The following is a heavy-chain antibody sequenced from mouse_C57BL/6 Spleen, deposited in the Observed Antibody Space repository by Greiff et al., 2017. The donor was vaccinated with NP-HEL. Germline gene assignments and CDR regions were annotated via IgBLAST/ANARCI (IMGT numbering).Heavy chain of an antibody. CDR3: ARDRYYYGSSYYYFDY. Sequence: EVQLVESEGGLVQPGSSMKLSCTASGFTFSDYYMAWVRQVPEKGLEWVANINYDGSSTYYLDSLKSRFIISRDNAKNILYLQMSSLKSEDTATYYCARDRYYYGSSYYYFDYWGQGTTLTVSS. V-gene: IGHV5-16*01. D-gene: IGHD1-1*01. CDR2: INYDGSST. CDR1: GFTFSDYY. J-gene: IGHJ2*01.